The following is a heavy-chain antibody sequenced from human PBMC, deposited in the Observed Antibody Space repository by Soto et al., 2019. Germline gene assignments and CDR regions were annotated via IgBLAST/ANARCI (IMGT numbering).Heavy chain of an antibody. J-gene: IGHJ4*02. CDR1: GFTFSSYG. CDR2: ISYDGSNK. Sequence: GGSLRLSCAASGFTFSSYGMHWVRQAPGKGLEWVAVISYDGSNKYYADSVKGRFTISRDNSKNTLYLQMNSLRAEDTAVYYCANAAAAGDYYFDYWGQGTLVTVSS. CDR3: ANAAAAGDYYFDY. V-gene: IGHV3-30*18. D-gene: IGHD6-13*01.